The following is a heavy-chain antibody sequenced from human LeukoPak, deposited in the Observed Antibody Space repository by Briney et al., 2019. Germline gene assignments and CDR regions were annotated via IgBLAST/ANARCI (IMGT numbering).Heavy chain of an antibody. J-gene: IGHJ3*02. Sequence: GGSQRLSCAASGFTFSSYDMHWVRQGPGKGLEWVSGIDSAGGTYYAGSVKGRFTTSRENAKNSFYLQMNSLRAGDTAVYFCTRRMRGLGSYSDAFDIWGQGTMVTVSS. CDR3: TRRMRGLGSYSDAFDI. CDR1: GFTFSSYD. D-gene: IGHD3-10*01. CDR2: IDSAGGT. V-gene: IGHV3-13*04.